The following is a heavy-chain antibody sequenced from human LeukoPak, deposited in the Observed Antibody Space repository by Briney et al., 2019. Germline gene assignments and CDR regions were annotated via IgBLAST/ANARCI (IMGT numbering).Heavy chain of an antibody. CDR3: ARDVGAP. Sequence: GRSLRLSCAASGFTFSSYAMHWVRQAPGKRLEWVAVISYDGSNKYYADSVKGRFTISRDNSKNTLYLQMNSLRAEDTAVYYCARDVGAPWGQGTLVTVSS. CDR2: ISYDGSNK. J-gene: IGHJ5*02. D-gene: IGHD4-17*01. CDR1: GFTFSSYA. V-gene: IGHV3-30-3*01.